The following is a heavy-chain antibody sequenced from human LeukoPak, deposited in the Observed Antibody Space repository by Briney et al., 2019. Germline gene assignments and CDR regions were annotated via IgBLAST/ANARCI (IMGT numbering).Heavy chain of an antibody. D-gene: IGHD3-22*01. CDR1: GGSISSGGYY. Sequence: PSETLSLTCTVSGGSISSGGYYWSWSRQHPGKGLEWIGYIYYSGSTYYNPSLKSRVTISVDTSKNQFSLKLSSVTAADTAVYYCARAAITTYYYDSSGYFYFDYWGQGTLVTVSS. J-gene: IGHJ4*02. CDR2: IYYSGST. V-gene: IGHV4-31*03. CDR3: ARAAITTYYYDSSGYFYFDY.